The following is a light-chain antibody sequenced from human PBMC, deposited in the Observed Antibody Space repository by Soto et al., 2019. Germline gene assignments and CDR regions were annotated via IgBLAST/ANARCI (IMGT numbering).Light chain of an antibody. CDR2: EAS. Sequence: DIQLTQSPSFLSASVGDRVTITCRASQDISTYLAWYQQKPGKAPKLMIYEASTLQNGVPSRFSGRGSGTDFTLTISGLLPEDFATYHCQQLNTLPFTFGQGTRPEIK. J-gene: IGKJ5*01. CDR1: QDISTY. V-gene: IGKV1-9*01. CDR3: QQLNTLPFT.